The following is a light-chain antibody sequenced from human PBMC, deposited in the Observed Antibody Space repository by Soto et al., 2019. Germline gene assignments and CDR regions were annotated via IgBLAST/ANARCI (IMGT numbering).Light chain of an antibody. CDR2: HVS. J-gene: IGLJ1*01. CDR3: TSYTTSSTYV. Sequence: LTQPAWVSGSPGQSIPVSCSGIISDVGNYNYVSWYQQHQGKGPKLIIYHVSYLPSGVSNRVSGSTSGNTASLTISGLQAEDEADYYCTSYTTSSTYVFGTGTKVTVL. CDR1: ISDVGNYNY. V-gene: IGLV2-14*01.